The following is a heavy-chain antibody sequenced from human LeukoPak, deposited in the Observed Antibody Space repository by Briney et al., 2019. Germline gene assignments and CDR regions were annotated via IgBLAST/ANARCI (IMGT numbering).Heavy chain of an antibody. Sequence: SETLSLTCAVYGGSFSGYYWSWIRQPPGKGLEWIGEINHSGSTNYNPSLKSRVTISVDTSKNQFSLKLSSVTAADTAVYYCARQGIVVVPAAMDYYMDVWAKGPRSPSP. CDR1: GGSFSGYY. D-gene: IGHD2-2*01. V-gene: IGHV4-34*01. J-gene: IGHJ6*03. CDR3: ARQGIVVVPAAMDYYMDV. CDR2: INHSGST.